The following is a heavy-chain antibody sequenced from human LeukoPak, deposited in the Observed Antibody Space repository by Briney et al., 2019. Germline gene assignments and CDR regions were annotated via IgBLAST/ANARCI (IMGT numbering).Heavy chain of an antibody. CDR3: ARDGPRGSTPSGLY. CDR2: INPNSGGT. V-gene: IGHV1-2*02. CDR1: GYTFTGYY. D-gene: IGHD2-2*01. Sequence: EASVKVSCKASGYTFTGYYMHWVRQAPGQGLEWMGWINPNSGGTNYAQKFQGRVTMTRDTSTSTVYMELSSLRSEDTAVYYCARDGPRGSTPSGLYWGQGTLVTVSS. J-gene: IGHJ4*02.